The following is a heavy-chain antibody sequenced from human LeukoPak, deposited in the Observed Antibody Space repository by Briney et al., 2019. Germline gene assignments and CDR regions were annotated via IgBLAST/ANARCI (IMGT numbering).Heavy chain of an antibody. CDR2: INPNSGGT. Sequence: ASVKVSCKASGYTFTSYYMHWVRQAPGQGLEWMGWINPNSGGTNYAQKFQGRVTMTWDTSISTAYMELSSLRSEDTAVYYCTSDTYYYDSTGLGHWFDPWGQGTLVTVSS. J-gene: IGHJ5*02. D-gene: IGHD3-22*01. V-gene: IGHV1-2*02. CDR1: GYTFTSYY. CDR3: TSDTYYYDSTGLGHWFDP.